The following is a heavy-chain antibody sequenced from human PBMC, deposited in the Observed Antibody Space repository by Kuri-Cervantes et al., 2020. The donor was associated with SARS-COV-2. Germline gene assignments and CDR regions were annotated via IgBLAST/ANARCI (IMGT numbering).Heavy chain of an antibody. CDR2: ISSSSSYI. CDR3: ARVIVGARGVDY. J-gene: IGHJ4*02. V-gene: IGHV3-21*01. CDR1: GGSISSSS. D-gene: IGHD1-26*01. Sequence: GGSLRLSCTVSGGSISSSSYYWGWIRQPPGKGLEWVSSISSSSSYIYYADSVKGRFTISRDNAKNSLYLQMNSLRAEDTAVYYCARVIVGARGVDYWGQGTLVTVSS.